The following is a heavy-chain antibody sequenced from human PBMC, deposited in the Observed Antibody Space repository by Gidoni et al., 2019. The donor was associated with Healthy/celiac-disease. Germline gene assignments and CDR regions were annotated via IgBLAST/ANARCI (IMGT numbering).Heavy chain of an antibody. Sequence: QLTLKESGPVLVKPTATLTLTCTVSAFSLINARMGVSWIRKPPGKALEWLAHILSNDEKSYSTSLKSRLTISKDTSKSQVVLTMTNMDPVDTATYYCARILYSSGWYVDYWGQGTLVTVSS. CDR3: ARILYSSGWYVDY. CDR2: ILSNDEK. J-gene: IGHJ4*02. V-gene: IGHV2-26*01. CDR1: AFSLINARMG. D-gene: IGHD6-19*01.